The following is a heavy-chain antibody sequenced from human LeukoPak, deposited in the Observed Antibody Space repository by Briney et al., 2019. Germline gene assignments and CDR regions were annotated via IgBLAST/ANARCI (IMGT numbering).Heavy chain of an antibody. CDR1: GFTFSSYS. V-gene: IGHV3-48*04. D-gene: IGHD6-13*01. CDR2: ISSSSSTI. J-gene: IGHJ4*02. CDR3: ARGRGYLY. Sequence: PGGSLRLSCAASGFTFSSYSKNWVRQAPGKGLEWVSYISSSSSTIYYADSVKGRFTISRDNAKNSLYLQMNSLRAEDTAVYYCARGRGYLYWGQGTLVTVSS.